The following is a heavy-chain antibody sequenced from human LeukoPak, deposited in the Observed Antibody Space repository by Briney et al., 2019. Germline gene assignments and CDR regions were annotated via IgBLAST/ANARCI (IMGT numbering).Heavy chain of an antibody. D-gene: IGHD2-21*01. Sequence: ASVKVSCKASGYTFTTCYMHWVRQAPGQGLEWVGIINPSGGSTTYAQKIQGRVTMTRDTPTSTVYMELSSLRSEDTAVYYCARGGHIENWWGSFDYWGQGTLVTVSS. V-gene: IGHV1-46*01. J-gene: IGHJ4*02. CDR2: INPSGGST. CDR1: GYTFTTCY. CDR3: ARGGHIENWWGSFDY.